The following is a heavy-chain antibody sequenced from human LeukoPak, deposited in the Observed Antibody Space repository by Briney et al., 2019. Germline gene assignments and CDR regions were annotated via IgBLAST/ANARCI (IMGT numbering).Heavy chain of an antibody. J-gene: IGHJ4*02. Sequence: GGSLRLSCAASGFTFSSSCMHWVRQAPGKGLEWVAVISYDGSNKYYADSVKGRFTISRDNSKNTLYLQMNSLRAEDTAVYYCAKILGSYDTPFEYWGQGTLVTVSS. CDR1: GFTFSSSC. V-gene: IGHV3-30*18. CDR3: AKILGSYDTPFEY. CDR2: ISYDGSNK. D-gene: IGHD2-15*01.